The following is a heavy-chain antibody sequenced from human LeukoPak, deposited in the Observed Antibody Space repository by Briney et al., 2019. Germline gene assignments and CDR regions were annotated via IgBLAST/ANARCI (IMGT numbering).Heavy chain of an antibody. CDR3: ARDRYWNYDY. J-gene: IGHJ4*02. D-gene: IGHD1-7*01. Sequence: SETLSLTCTVSGYSISSGYYWGWIRQPPGKGLEWIGSIYHSGSTYYNPSLKSRVTISVDTSKNQFSLKLSSVTAADTAVYYCARDRYWNYDYWGQGTLVTVSS. V-gene: IGHV4-38-2*02. CDR1: GYSISSGYY. CDR2: IYHSGST.